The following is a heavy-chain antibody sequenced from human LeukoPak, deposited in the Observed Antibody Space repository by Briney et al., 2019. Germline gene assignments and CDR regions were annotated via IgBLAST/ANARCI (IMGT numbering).Heavy chain of an antibody. CDR1: GYSISSGYY. J-gene: IGHJ6*03. CDR3: AKPPLGVTGYYHVVYYYYMDV. D-gene: IGHD3-9*01. CDR2: IYHSGST. Sequence: PSETLSLPCTVSGYSISSGYYWGWIRQPPGKGLEWIGSIYHSGSTYYNPSLKSRVTISVDTSKNQFSLKLSSVTAADTAVYYCAKPPLGVTGYYHVVYYYYMDVWGKGTTVTISS. V-gene: IGHV4-38-2*02.